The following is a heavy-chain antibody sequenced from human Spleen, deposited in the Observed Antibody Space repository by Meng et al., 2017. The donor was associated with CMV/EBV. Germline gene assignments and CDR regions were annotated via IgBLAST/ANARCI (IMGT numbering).Heavy chain of an antibody. D-gene: IGHD4-17*01. CDR2: ISGYNENT. Sequence: ASVKVSCKASGYSFTSYGISWVRQAPGQGLEWMGSISGYNENTDYPQKLQGRVTLTTDTSTGTAHMELRSLRSDDTAIYFCARDYGDYPTYYGMDVWGQGTTVTVSS. V-gene: IGHV1-18*01. CDR3: ARDYGDYPTYYGMDV. J-gene: IGHJ6*02. CDR1: GYSFTSYG.